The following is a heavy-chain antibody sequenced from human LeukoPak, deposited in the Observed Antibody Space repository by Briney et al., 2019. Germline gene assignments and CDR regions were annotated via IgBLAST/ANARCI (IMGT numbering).Heavy chain of an antibody. Sequence: SETLSLTCAVYGGSFSGYYWSWIRQPPGKGLEWIGEINHSGSTNYNPSLKSRVTISVDTSKNQFSLKLSSVTAADTAVYYCGRGMVAAMGGAFDIWGQGTMVTVSS. D-gene: IGHD2-15*01. CDR2: INHSGST. CDR1: GGSFSGYY. V-gene: IGHV4-34*01. J-gene: IGHJ3*02. CDR3: GRGMVAAMGGAFDI.